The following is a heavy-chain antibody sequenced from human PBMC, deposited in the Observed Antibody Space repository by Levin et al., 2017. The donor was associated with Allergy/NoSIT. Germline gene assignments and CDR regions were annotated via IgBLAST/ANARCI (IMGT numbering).Heavy chain of an antibody. CDR2: ISYDGSNK. V-gene: IGHV3-30-3*01. CDR3: AREPSGGAYDYYMDV. D-gene: IGHD3-10*01. Sequence: PGGSLRLSCAASGFTFSSYAMHWVRQAPGKGLEWVAVISYDGSNKYYADSVKGRFTISRDNSKNTLYLQMNSLRAEDTAVYYCAREPSGGAYDYYMDVWGKGTTVTVSS. CDR1: GFTFSSYA. J-gene: IGHJ6*03.